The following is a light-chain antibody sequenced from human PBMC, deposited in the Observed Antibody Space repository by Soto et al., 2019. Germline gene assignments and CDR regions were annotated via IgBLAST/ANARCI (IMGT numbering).Light chain of an antibody. Sequence: EIVMTQSPATLSVSPGERATLSCRASQSVSSNVAWYQQKPGQAPRLLIYGASTRATGVPDRFSGSGSGTEFTLTISSLQSEDFAVYYCKQYNNWPPGCTFGQGTKLEIK. CDR1: QSVSSN. CDR2: GAS. CDR3: KQYNNWPPGCT. V-gene: IGKV3-15*01. J-gene: IGKJ2*02.